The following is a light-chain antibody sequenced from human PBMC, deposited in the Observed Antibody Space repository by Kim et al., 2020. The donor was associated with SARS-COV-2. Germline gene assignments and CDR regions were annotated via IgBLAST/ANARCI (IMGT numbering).Light chain of an antibody. Sequence: GERTAPPARAGQSVMSTGLAWYQHKPGPAPRLLISSASRTATGIPDRFSGSVSVREFTLTISKLGPDDFAVYYCQQYVSTPRTFGQGTKVDIK. J-gene: IGKJ1*01. CDR2: SAS. CDR1: QSVMSTG. CDR3: QQYVSTPRT. V-gene: IGKV3-20*01.